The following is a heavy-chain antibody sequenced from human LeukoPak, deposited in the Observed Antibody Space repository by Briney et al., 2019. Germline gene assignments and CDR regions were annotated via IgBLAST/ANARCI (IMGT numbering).Heavy chain of an antibody. CDR3: ARGADDYKLGNF. Sequence: SETLYLNCTVSGGPFDICYGWTWVRQTPGKGLEWVGTIYSRDLTYYNPSLTSRVTISADTSKNMFSLRLTSVTAADTAVYYCARGADDYKLGNFWGHGILVTV. J-gene: IGHJ4*01. CDR2: IYSRDLT. CDR1: GGPFDICYG. V-gene: IGHV4-39*01. D-gene: IGHD5-24*01.